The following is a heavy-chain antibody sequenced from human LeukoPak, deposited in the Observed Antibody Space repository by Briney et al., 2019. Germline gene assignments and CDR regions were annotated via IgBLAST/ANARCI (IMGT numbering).Heavy chain of an antibody. CDR2: IKQDGSEK. J-gene: IGHJ4*02. D-gene: IGHD3-22*01. CDR3: ARRQGSYFDTSGYYYG. V-gene: IGHV3-7*01. Sequence: GGSLRLSCAASGFTFSNYWIHWVRQAPGKGLEWVANIKQDGSEKYYVDSVKGRFTISRDNAKNSLYLQMNSLRAEDTAVYYCARRQGSYFDTSGYYYGWGQGTLVTVSS. CDR1: GFTFSNYW.